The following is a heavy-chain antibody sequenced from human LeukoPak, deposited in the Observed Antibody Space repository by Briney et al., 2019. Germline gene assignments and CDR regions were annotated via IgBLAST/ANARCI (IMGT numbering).Heavy chain of an antibody. CDR1: GGSISRTSYY. D-gene: IGHD4-17*01. CDR3: ARQGGYGDYTNWFDP. V-gene: IGHV4-39*01. J-gene: IGHJ5*02. CDR2: IYHTGST. Sequence: SETLSLTCSVSGGSISRTSYYWAWIRQPPGKGLEWIGSIYHTGSTYYNPSLKSRVTISVDTSKNQFSLKLSSVTAADTAVYYCARQGGYGDYTNWFDPWGQGTLVTVSS.